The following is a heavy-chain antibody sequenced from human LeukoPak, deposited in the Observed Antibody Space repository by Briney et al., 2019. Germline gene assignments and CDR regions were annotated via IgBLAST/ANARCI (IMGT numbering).Heavy chain of an antibody. CDR2: IYYSGST. J-gene: IGHJ5*02. CDR1: GGSISSSSYY. D-gene: IGHD6-13*01. Sequence: SETLSLTCTVSGGSISSSSYYWGWIRQPPGKGLEWIGSIYYSGSTYYNPSLKSRVTISVDTSKNQCSLKLSSVTAADTAVYYCARHESASSSWAGDWFDPWGQGTLVTVSS. V-gene: IGHV4-39*01. CDR3: ARHESASSSWAGDWFDP.